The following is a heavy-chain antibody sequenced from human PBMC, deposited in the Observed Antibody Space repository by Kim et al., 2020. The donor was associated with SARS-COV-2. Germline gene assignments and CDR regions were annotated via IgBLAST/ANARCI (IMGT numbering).Heavy chain of an antibody. Sequence: SVKVSCKASGGTFSSYAISWVRQAPGQGLEWMGGIIPIFGTANYAQKFQGRVTITADESTSTAYMELSSLRSEDTAVYYCASLGYCTGGVCFDYWGQGTLVTVSS. J-gene: IGHJ4*02. CDR1: GGTFSSYA. CDR3: ASLGYCTGGVCFDY. D-gene: IGHD2-8*02. CDR2: IIPIFGTA. V-gene: IGHV1-69*13.